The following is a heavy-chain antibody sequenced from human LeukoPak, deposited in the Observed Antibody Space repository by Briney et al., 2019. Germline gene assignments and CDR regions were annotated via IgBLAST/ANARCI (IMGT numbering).Heavy chain of an antibody. CDR3: AKDSHMGGSGTFDY. Sequence: GGSLRLSCAASGFTFSSYVMTWVRQAPGKGLEWVSTITTGANTYYADSVTGRFAMSRDNSKNTLYLQMNSLRAEDTAVYYCAKDSHMGGSGTFDYWGQGTLVTVSS. D-gene: IGHD3-10*01. CDR2: ITTGANT. V-gene: IGHV3-23*01. J-gene: IGHJ4*02. CDR1: GFTFSSYV.